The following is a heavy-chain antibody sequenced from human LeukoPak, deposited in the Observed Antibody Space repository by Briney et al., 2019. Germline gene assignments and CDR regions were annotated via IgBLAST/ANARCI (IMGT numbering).Heavy chain of an antibody. CDR2: ISSSGSTI. D-gene: IGHD3-10*01. V-gene: IGHV3-48*03. CDR3: AKDGIPYYGSGSYEAGVY. CDR1: GFTFSSYE. Sequence: PGGSLRLSCAASGFTFSSYEMNWVRQAPGKGLEWVSYISSSGSTIYYADSVKGRFTISRDNAKNSLYLQMNSLRAEDTAVYYCAKDGIPYYGSGSYEAGVYWGQGTLVTVSS. J-gene: IGHJ4*02.